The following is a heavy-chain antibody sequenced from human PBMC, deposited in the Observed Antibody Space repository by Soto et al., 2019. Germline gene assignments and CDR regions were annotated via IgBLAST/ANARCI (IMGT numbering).Heavy chain of an antibody. CDR3: AADEICSSTSCNTSNYYYGMDV. CDR1: GFTFTSSA. J-gene: IGHJ6*02. V-gene: IGHV1-58*02. D-gene: IGHD2-2*01. Sequence: GASVKVSCKASGFTFTSSAMQWVRQARGQRLEWIGWIVVGSGNTNYAQKFQERVTITRDMSTSTAYMELSSLRSEDTAVYYCAADEICSSTSCNTSNYYYGMDVWGQGTTVTVSS. CDR2: IVVGSGNT.